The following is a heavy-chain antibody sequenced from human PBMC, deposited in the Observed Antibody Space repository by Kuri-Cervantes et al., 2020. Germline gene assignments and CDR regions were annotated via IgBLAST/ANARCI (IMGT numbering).Heavy chain of an antibody. V-gene: IGHV1-18*01. Sequence: ASVKVSCKASGYTFTSYGISWVRQAPGQGLEWMGWISAYNGNTNYAQKFQGRVTMTRDTSISTAYMELSRLRSDDTAVYYCARVDCSSTSCYESYYYGMDVWGQGTTVTVSS. CDR2: ISAYNGNT. CDR3: ARVDCSSTSCYESYYYGMDV. D-gene: IGHD2-2*01. CDR1: GYTFTSYG. J-gene: IGHJ6*02.